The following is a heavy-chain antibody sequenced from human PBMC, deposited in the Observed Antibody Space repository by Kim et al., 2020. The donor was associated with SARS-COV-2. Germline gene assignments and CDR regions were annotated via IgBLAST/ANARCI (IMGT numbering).Heavy chain of an antibody. CDR2: IIPIFGTT. V-gene: IGHV1-69*13. CDR1: GGTFSSYA. J-gene: IGHJ3*02. CDR3: ARGRSYNWNSWDAFDI. D-gene: IGHD1-7*01. Sequence: SVKVSCKASGGTFSSYAIYWVRQAPGQGLELMGGIIPIFGTTNYALKFQGRDTITADESTGTTYVELSNLTSDDTAAYYCARGRSYNWNSWDAFDIWGQ.